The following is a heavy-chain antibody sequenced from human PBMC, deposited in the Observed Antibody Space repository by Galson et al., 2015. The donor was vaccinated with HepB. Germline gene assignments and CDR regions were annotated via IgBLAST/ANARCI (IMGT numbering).Heavy chain of an antibody. CDR3: ARIGIIMVRGNAFDI. V-gene: IGHV3-7*01. Sequence: SLRLSCAASGFTFSSYWMSWVRQAPGKGLEWVANIKQEGSEKYYVDSVKGRFTISRDNAKNSLYLQMNSLRAEDTAVYYCARIGIIMVRGNAFDIWGQGTMVTVSS. J-gene: IGHJ3*02. CDR2: IKQEGSEK. D-gene: IGHD3-10*01. CDR1: GFTFSSYW.